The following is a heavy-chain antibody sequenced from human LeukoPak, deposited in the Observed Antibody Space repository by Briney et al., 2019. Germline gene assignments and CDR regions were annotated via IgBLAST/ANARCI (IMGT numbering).Heavy chain of an antibody. Sequence: EGSLRLSCAASGFTVSSNYMSWVRQAPGKGLEWVSVIYSGGSTYYADSVKGRFTISRDNSKNTLYLQMNSLRAEDTAVYYCARGSGWYAEYFQHWGQGTLVTVSS. J-gene: IGHJ1*01. V-gene: IGHV3-53*01. D-gene: IGHD6-19*01. CDR2: IYSGGST. CDR3: ARGSGWYAEYFQH. CDR1: GFTVSSNY.